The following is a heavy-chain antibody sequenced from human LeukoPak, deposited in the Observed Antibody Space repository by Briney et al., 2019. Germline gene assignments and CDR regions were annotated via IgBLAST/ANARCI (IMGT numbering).Heavy chain of an antibody. J-gene: IGHJ4*02. V-gene: IGHV4-59*12. CDR2: IDYSGTT. Sequence: SETLSLTCPVSGPSLTSDYWNWIRQSPGKGLEWIGYIDYSGTTQYNPSLKSRVTMSVDTCKNQVTLKVHSVTAADTAVYYCTRGILEFNNWGQGTLVTVSS. D-gene: IGHD3-10*01. CDR1: GPSLTSDY. CDR3: TRGILEFNN.